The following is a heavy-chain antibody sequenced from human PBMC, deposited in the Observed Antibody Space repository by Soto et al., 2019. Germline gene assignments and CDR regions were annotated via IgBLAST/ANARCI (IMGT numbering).Heavy chain of an antibody. Sequence: ASVKVSCKASGGTFSSYAISWVRQAPGQGLEWMGGIIPIFGTANYAQKFQGRVTITADESTSTAYMELSSLRSEDTAVYYCARVIYPDFWSGPPWFDPWGQGTLVRLL. CDR3: ARVIYPDFWSGPPWFDP. J-gene: IGHJ5*02. V-gene: IGHV1-69*13. D-gene: IGHD3-3*01. CDR2: IIPIFGTA. CDR1: GGTFSSYA.